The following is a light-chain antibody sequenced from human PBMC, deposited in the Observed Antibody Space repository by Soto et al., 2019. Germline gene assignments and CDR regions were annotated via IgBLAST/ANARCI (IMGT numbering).Light chain of an antibody. J-gene: IGKJ4*01. CDR1: QSVSSS. V-gene: IGKV3-15*01. Sequence: EVVLTQSPATLSLSPWDTATLSCGASQSVSSSLAWYQQKPGQAPRLLIYGASTRATGIPARFSGSGSGTEFSLTISSLQSEDFAVYYCQEYNHWHPVTFGGGTKVDIK. CDR3: QEYNHWHPVT. CDR2: GAS.